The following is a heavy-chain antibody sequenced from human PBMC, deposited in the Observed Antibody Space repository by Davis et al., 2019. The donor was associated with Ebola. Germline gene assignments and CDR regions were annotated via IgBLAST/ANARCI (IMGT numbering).Heavy chain of an antibody. J-gene: IGHJ4*02. CDR1: GFTFSSYW. V-gene: IGHV3-7*01. CDR3: ANPSYSSSWYYFDY. D-gene: IGHD6-13*01. Sequence: GESLKISCAASGFTFSSYWMSWVRQAPGKGLEWVANIKQDGSEKYYVDSVKGRFTISRDNAKNSLYLQMNSLRAEDTAVYYCANPSYSSSWYYFDYWGQVTLVTVSS. CDR2: IKQDGSEK.